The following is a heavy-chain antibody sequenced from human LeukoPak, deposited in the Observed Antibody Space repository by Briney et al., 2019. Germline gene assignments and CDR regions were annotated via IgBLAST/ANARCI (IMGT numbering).Heavy chain of an antibody. Sequence: PGRSLRLSCAASGFTFSSYGMHWVRQAPGKGLEWVSAISGSGGSTYYADSVKGRFTISRDNSKNTLYLQMNSLRAEDTAVYYCAKVRGYLDWLPFDYWGQGTLVTVFS. CDR2: ISGSGGST. V-gene: IGHV3-23*01. J-gene: IGHJ4*02. CDR1: GFTFSSYG. D-gene: IGHD3-9*01. CDR3: AKVRGYLDWLPFDY.